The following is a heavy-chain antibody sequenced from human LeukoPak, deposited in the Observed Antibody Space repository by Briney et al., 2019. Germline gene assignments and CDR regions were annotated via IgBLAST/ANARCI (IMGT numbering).Heavy chain of an antibody. D-gene: IGHD4-17*01. V-gene: IGHV3-21*01. CDR2: ISSSSSYI. J-gene: IGHJ1*01. CDR3: ASVGDLEYFQH. CDR1: GFRFRGTT. Sequence: GGSLRLSCAASGFRFRGTTMSWVRQAPGKGLEWVSTISSSSSYIYYADSVKGRFTISRDNAKNSLFLQTSSPRAGDTAVYYCASVGDLEYFQHWGQGTLVSVSS.